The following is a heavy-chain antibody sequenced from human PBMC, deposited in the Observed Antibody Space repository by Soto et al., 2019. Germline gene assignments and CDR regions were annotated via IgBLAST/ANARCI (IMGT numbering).Heavy chain of an antibody. V-gene: IGHV3-23*01. CDR2: ISGSGGST. CDR1: GFTFSSYA. Sequence: GSLRLSCAASGFTFSSYAMSWVRQAPGKGLEWVSAISGSGGSTSYADSVKGRFTISRDNSKNTLYLQMNSLRAEDTAVYYCAKGYCISTSCPGGYYYYGMDVWGQGTTVTVSS. D-gene: IGHD2-2*01. CDR3: AKGYCISTSCPGGYYYYGMDV. J-gene: IGHJ6*02.